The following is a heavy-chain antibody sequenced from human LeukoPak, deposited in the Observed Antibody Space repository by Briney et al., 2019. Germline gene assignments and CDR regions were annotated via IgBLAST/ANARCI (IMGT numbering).Heavy chain of an antibody. D-gene: IGHD2-8*01. J-gene: IGHJ5*02. CDR3: AKVMVAASTTARGWFDA. CDR1: GFTFSTYA. V-gene: IGHV3-23*01. CDR2: INGRGGST. Sequence: SGGSLRLSCAASGFTFSTYAMTWVRQAPGKGLEWIASINGRGGSTDYADSVEGRFTISRDNSKDTLYLQMNNLRAEDTAIYYCAKVMVAASTTARGWFDAWGQGTLVTVSS.